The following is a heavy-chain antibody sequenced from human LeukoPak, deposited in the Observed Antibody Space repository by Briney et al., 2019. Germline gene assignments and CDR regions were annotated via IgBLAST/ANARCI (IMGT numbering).Heavy chain of an antibody. CDR1: GLTFSSYS. Sequence: PGGSLRFSCAASGLTFSSYSMNWVRQPPGKGLEWVSSISSSSSYIYYADSVKGRFTISRDNAKNSLYLQMNSLRAEDTAVYYCASAEDYCSGGSCTHLSDYWGQGTLVTVSS. V-gene: IGHV3-21*01. CDR2: ISSSSSYI. D-gene: IGHD2-15*01. CDR3: ASAEDYCSGGSCTHLSDY. J-gene: IGHJ4*02.